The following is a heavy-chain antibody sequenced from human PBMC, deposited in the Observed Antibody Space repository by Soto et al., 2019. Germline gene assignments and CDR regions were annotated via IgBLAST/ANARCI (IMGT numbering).Heavy chain of an antibody. CDR2: IYYSGST. Sequence: QLQLQESGPGLVKPSETLSLTCTVSGGSISSSSYYWGWIRQPPGKGLEWIGSIYYSGSTYYNPSLKSRVTISVDTSKNQFSLKLSSVTAADTAVYYCARQWGTIFGVVIRFDYWGQGTLVTVSS. J-gene: IGHJ4*02. CDR1: GGSISSSSYY. CDR3: ARQWGTIFGVVIRFDY. V-gene: IGHV4-39*01. D-gene: IGHD3-3*01.